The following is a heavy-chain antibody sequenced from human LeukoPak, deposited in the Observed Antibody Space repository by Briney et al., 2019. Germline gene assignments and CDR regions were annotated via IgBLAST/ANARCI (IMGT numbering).Heavy chain of an antibody. D-gene: IGHD4-17*01. V-gene: IGHV3-23*01. CDR1: GFTFSSYG. CDR3: TRALTTTVTKGSRTNYYYYYYMDV. Sequence: GGSLRLSCAASGFTFSSYGMSWVRQAPGKGLEWVSAISGSGGSTYYADSVKGRFTISRDNSKNTLYLQMNSLKTEDTAVYYCTRALTTTVTKGSRTNYYYYYYMDVWGKGTTVTVSS. J-gene: IGHJ6*03. CDR2: ISGSGGST.